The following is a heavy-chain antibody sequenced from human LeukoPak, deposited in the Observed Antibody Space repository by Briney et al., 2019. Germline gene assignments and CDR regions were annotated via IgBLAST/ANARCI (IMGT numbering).Heavy chain of an antibody. V-gene: IGHV3-48*03. CDR1: GFTFSSYE. Sequence: GGSLRLSCAASGFTFSSYEMNWVRQAPGKGLEWVSYISSSGSAIYYADSVKGRFTISRDNAKHSLYLQMNSLGAEDTAVYYCARVVYYYESSGYGDAFDIWGQGTMVTVSS. J-gene: IGHJ3*02. CDR3: ARVVYYYESSGYGDAFDI. CDR2: ISSSGSAI. D-gene: IGHD3-22*01.